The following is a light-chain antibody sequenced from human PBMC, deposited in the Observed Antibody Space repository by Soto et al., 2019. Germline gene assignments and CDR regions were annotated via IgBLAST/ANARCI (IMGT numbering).Light chain of an antibody. J-gene: IGKJ1*01. CDR2: AAS. CDR1: QSIGSW. V-gene: IGKV1-5*01. Sequence: DIQMTQSPSTLSASVGDRVTITCRASQSIGSWLAWYQQKPGKAPNLLIYAASSLQSGVPSRFSGSGSGTDFTLTISSLQRDDFEIYYCQQYNPYSRTFGQGTKVDIK. CDR3: QQYNPYSRT.